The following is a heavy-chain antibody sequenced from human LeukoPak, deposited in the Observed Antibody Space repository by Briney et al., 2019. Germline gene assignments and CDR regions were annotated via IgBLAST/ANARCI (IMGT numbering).Heavy chain of an antibody. J-gene: IGHJ4*02. V-gene: IGHV1-46*01. D-gene: IGHD6-13*01. CDR1: GNTFTSYY. CDR2: INPSGGST. CDR3: ARALSSSWYYFDY. Sequence: ASVKVSFKASGNTFTSYYMHWVRQAHGQGHEWMGIINPSGGSTSYAQKFQGRVTMTRDTSTSTVYMELSSLRSEDTAVYYCARALSSSWYYFDYWGQGTLVTVSS.